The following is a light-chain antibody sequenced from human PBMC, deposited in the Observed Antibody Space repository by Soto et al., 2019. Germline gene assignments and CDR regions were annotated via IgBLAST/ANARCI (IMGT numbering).Light chain of an antibody. CDR1: GSSIRTKT. J-gene: IGLJ2*01. V-gene: IGLV1-44*01. Sequence: QSVLTQPPSASGTPGQRVTISCSGSGSSIRTKTVSWYRQLPGTAPKLIIYGNNQRPSGIPDRFSGSKSCTSGSLAITELQYENEADYYCPAWDGSLTMVIFGGGTMMTVL. CDR3: PAWDGSLTMVI. CDR2: GNN.